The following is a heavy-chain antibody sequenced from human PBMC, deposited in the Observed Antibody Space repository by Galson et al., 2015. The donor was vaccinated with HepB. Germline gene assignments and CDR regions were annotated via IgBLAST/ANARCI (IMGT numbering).Heavy chain of an antibody. J-gene: IGHJ4*02. V-gene: IGHV3-7*03. CDR1: GFTFSSYW. D-gene: IGHD6-19*01. CDR3: ARDRIRIAVAGTPPDY. Sequence: SLRLSCAASGFTFSSYWMTWVRQAPGKGLEWVANIKQDGSEKYYVDSVKGRFTISRDNAKNSLYLQMNSLRAEDTAVYYCARDRIRIAVAGTPPDYWGQGTLVTVSS. CDR2: IKQDGSEK.